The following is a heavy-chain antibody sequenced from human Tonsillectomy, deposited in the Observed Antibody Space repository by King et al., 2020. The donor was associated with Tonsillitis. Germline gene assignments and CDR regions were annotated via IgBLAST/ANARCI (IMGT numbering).Heavy chain of an antibody. V-gene: IGHV3-23*04. CDR3: AKVNYDILTHFDY. CDR1: GFTFDSYV. D-gene: IGHD3-9*01. CDR2: ISGSVGST. J-gene: IGHJ4*02. Sequence: VQLVESGGGLVQPGGSLRLSCAASGFTFDSYVMSWVRQAPGKGLEWVSTISGSVGSTYYADSVKGRFTISRDNSKNTLYLQMNSLRAEDTALYYCAKVNYDILTHFDYWGQGTLVTVSS.